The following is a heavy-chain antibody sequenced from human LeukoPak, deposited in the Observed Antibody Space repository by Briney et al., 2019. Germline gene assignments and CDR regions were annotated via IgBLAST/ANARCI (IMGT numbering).Heavy chain of an antibody. CDR3: ARENVRDSGLSFDL. CDR2: INHSGST. Sequence: PSETLSLTCAVYGGSFSDYYWSWIRQSPGKGLEWIGEINHSGSTNYNPSLKSRVTISVDRSKNQFTLKLSSVTAADTAVYYCARENVRDSGLSFDLWGRGTLVTVSS. V-gene: IGHV4-34*01. D-gene: IGHD3-10*01. CDR1: GGSFSDYY. J-gene: IGHJ2*01.